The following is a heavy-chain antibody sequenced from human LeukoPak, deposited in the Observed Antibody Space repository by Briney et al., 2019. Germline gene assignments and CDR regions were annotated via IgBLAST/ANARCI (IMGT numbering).Heavy chain of an antibody. CDR2: IGGSGDSGDST. D-gene: IGHD3-3*01. V-gene: IGHV3-23*01. J-gene: IGHJ4*02. CDR3: AKPRAFFSEDF. CDR1: GFSFSSYA. Sequence: QPGGSLRLSCAASGFSFSSYAMSWVRQAPGEGLEWVSAIGGSGDSGDSTYYADSVKGRFTISRDNSKNTLYLQMNSLRAEDTALYFCAKPRAFFSEDFWGQGTLVTVSS.